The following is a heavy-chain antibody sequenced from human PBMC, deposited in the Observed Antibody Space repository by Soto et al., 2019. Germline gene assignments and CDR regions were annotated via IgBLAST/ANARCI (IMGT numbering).Heavy chain of an antibody. CDR2: ISSHSSTL. CDR1: GFTFSSYS. CDR3: VRDGSGNLYLNWFDP. D-gene: IGHD6-19*01. V-gene: IGHV3-48*02. J-gene: IGHJ5*02. Sequence: GGSLRLSCAASGFTFSSYSMNWVRQAPGKGLEWISYISSHSSTLYYADSVKGRFTISRDNAGNSLYLQMNSLRDEDTAVYYCVRDGSGNLYLNWFDPWGQGTLVTDSS.